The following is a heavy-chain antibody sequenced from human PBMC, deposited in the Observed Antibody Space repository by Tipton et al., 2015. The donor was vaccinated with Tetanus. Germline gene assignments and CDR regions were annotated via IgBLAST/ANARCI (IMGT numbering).Heavy chain of an antibody. Sequence: SLRLSCAASGFTLSRYTLNWVRQAPGKGLEWVSSISSSGVYTFYADSLKGRFTTSRDNSRNTLYLQMSSLRAEDTALYYCAKAPRPLPLAGTPPDDYYYMDVWGKGTTATVSS. V-gene: IGHV3-23*01. CDR2: ISSSGVYT. D-gene: IGHD6-19*01. CDR1: GFTLSRYT. J-gene: IGHJ6*03. CDR3: AKAPRPLPLAGTPPDDYYYMDV.